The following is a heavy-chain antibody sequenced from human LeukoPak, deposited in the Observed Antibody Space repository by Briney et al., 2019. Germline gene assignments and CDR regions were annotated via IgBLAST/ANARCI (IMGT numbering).Heavy chain of an antibody. D-gene: IGHD2-15*01. CDR3: ARRGGYCSGGSCYRMYYFDY. CDR2: INHSGST. V-gene: IGHV4-34*01. J-gene: IGHJ4*02. CDR1: GGSISSYY. Sequence: NPSETLSLTCTVSGGSISSYYWSWIRQPPGKGLEWIGEINHSGSTNYNPSLKSRVTISVDTSKNQFSLKLSSVTAADTAVYYCARRGGYCSGGSCYRMYYFDYWGQGTLVTVSS.